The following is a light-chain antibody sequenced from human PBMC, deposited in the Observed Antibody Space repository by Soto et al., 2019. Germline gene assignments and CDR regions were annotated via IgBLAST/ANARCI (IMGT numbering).Light chain of an antibody. V-gene: IGLV2-14*01. J-gene: IGLJ2*01. CDR2: EVS. CDR1: SSDVGGYNY. Sequence: QSALTQPASVSGSPGQSITISCTGTSSDVGGYNYVSWYQQHPGKAPKLMIYEVSNRPSGVSNRFSGSKSGNTASLTISGLQAEDEAHYYCTSHTTSTTLPVVFGGGTKLTVL. CDR3: TSHTTSTTLPVV.